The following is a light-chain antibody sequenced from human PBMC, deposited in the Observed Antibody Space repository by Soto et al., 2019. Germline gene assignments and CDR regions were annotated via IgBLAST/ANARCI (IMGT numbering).Light chain of an antibody. CDR1: RIFSTY. Sequence: RMTQSPSSLSASVGDRVTITCRSSRIFSTYCNWYKQQPGKAPRILIYATSSLQSGVPSRFSGSGSGTDFTLTISSLQPEDSATYYCQQSFSSPLTFGGGTKVDIK. CDR3: QQSFSSPLT. CDR2: ATS. J-gene: IGKJ4*01. V-gene: IGKV1-39*01.